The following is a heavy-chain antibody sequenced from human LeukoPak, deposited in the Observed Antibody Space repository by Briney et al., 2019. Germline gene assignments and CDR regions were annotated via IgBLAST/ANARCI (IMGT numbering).Heavy chain of an antibody. D-gene: IGHD3-10*01. V-gene: IGHV3-15*01. CDR3: AKDGAPNAGYMDV. CDR2: IKSKTDGGTT. Sequence: GGSLRLSCAASGFTFSNAWMSWVRQAPGKGLEWVGRIKSKTDGGTTDYAAPVKGRFTISRDDSKNTLYLQMNSLKTEDTAVYYCAKDGAPNAGYMDVWGKGTTVTVSS. CDR1: GFTFSNAW. J-gene: IGHJ6*03.